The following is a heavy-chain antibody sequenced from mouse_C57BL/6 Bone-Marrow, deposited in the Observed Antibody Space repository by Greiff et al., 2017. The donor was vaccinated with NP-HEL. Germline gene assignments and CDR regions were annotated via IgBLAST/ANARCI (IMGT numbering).Heavy chain of an antibody. Sequence: QVQLQQSGTELVKPGASVKLSCKASGYTFTSYWMHWVKQRPGQGLEWIGNINPSNGGTNYNEKFKSKATLTVDKSSSTAYMQLSSLTSEDSAVYYCARSDPNWDWYFDVWGTGTTVTVSS. J-gene: IGHJ1*03. CDR3: ARSDPNWDWYFDV. CDR1: GYTFTSYW. V-gene: IGHV1-53*01. D-gene: IGHD4-1*01. CDR2: INPSNGGT.